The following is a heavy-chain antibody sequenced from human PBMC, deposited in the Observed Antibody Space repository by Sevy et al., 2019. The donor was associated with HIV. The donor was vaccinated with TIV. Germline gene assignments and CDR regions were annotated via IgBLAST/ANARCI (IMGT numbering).Heavy chain of an antibody. V-gene: IGHV3-7*01. CDR3: ARRYFDL. J-gene: IGHJ4*02. Sequence: GGSLRLSCAASGFTFDTYWMQWVRQAPGQGLEWVANLRQDGNEIYYADPVKGRFTISRDNAKESLYLQMSNLRVEDTGIYYCARRYFDLWGQGTLVTVSS. CDR2: LRQDGNEI. CDR1: GFTFDTYW.